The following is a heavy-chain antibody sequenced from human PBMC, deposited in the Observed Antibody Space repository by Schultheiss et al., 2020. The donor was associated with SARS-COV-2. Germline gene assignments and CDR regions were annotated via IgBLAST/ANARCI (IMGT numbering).Heavy chain of an antibody. Sequence: GGSLRLSCTASGFTFGDYAMSWVRQAPGKGLEWVSYISSSGSTIYYADSVKGRFTISRDNAKNSLYLQMNSLRAEDTAVYYCARCVVGGSCYSFDYWGQGTLVTVSS. CDR1: GFTFGDYA. CDR3: ARCVVGGSCYSFDY. D-gene: IGHD2-15*01. CDR2: ISSSGSTI. J-gene: IGHJ4*02. V-gene: IGHV3-11*01.